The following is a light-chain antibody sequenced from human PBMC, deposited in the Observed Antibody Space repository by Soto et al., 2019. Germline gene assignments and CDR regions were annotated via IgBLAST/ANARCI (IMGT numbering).Light chain of an antibody. J-gene: IGKJ2*01. Sequence: EIVLTQSPGTLSLSSGERATLSCRASQSVSSSYLAWYQQKPGQAPRLLVYATSSRATCFPDRFSGSGSGKDFTLTISRLEPEDFAVYYCQQYGSSSFTFGQGTKLEIK. CDR2: ATS. CDR1: QSVSSSY. V-gene: IGKV3-20*01. CDR3: QQYGSSSFT.